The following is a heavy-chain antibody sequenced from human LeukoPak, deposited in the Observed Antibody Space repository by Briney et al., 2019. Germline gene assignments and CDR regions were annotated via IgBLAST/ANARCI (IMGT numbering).Heavy chain of an antibody. CDR2: MNPNSGNT. J-gene: IGHJ6*03. CDR1: GYTFTSYD. Sequence: ASVKVSCKASGYTFTSYDINWVRQATGQGLEWMGWMNPNSGNTGYAQKFQGRVTITRNTSISTAYMELSSLRSEDTAVYYCATDSEYGYMDVWGKGTTVTVSS. V-gene: IGHV1-8*03. D-gene: IGHD4-17*01. CDR3: ATDSEYGYMDV.